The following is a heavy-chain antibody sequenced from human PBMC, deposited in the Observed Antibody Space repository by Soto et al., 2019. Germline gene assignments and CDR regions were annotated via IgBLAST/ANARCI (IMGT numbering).Heavy chain of an antibody. CDR2: ISAYNGNT. V-gene: IGHV1-18*01. J-gene: IGHJ5*02. D-gene: IGHD3-22*01. CDR3: AREVSSYYYDSSGRPRHWFDR. CDR1: GYTFTSYG. Sequence: ASVKVSCKASGYTFTSYGISWVRQAPGQGLEWMGWISAYNGNTNYAQKLQGRVTMTTDTSTSTAYMELRSLRPDDTAVYYCAREVSSYYYDSSGRPRHWFDRWRQGTLVTVSS.